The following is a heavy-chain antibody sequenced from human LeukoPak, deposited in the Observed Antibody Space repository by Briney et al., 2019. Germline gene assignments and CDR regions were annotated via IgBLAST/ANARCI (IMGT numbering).Heavy chain of an antibody. CDR1: GGSMRRSTYQ. D-gene: IGHD3-10*01. V-gene: IGHV4-39*01. CDR3: ARHVQSGSYYVRVLDS. CDR2: VYHSGST. J-gene: IGHJ4*02. Sequence: PSETLSLTCTVSGGSMRRSTYQWGWIRQPPGKGLEWIGSVYHSGSTSYNPSLKSRVTISVDTSKMQFSLEVTSVTAADTAVYHCARHVQSGSYYVRVLDSWGQGTLVIVSS.